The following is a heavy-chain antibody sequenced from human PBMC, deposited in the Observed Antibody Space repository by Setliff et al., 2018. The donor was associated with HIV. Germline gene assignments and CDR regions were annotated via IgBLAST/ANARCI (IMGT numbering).Heavy chain of an antibody. V-gene: IGHV1-2*06. CDR3: ARDLGIVIPFDH. J-gene: IGHJ4*02. Sequence: ASVKVSCKASGYSFSGYYMHWLREAPGQGLEWMGRINPNNGETDYAQKFQGRVTLTSDTYTSTGYMELTRLTSDDTAVYYCARDLGIVIPFDHWGQGTLVTV. D-gene: IGHD2-21*01. CDR2: INPNNGET. CDR1: GYSFSGYY.